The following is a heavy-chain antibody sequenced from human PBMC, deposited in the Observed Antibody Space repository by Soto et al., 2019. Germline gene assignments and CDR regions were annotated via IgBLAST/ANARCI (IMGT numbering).Heavy chain of an antibody. D-gene: IGHD2-15*01. CDR1: GGTFSSYA. J-gene: IGHJ6*02. CDR3: AIKIVVVVAATPGNNPYYYYGIDV. V-gene: IGHV1-69*06. CDR2: IIPIFGTA. Sequence: SGKVCCKASGGTFSSYAISWVRQAPGQGLEWMGGIIPIFGTANYAQKFQGRVTITADKSTSTAYMELSSLRSEDTAVYYCAIKIVVVVAATPGNNPYYYYGIDVWRQRTTVTVS.